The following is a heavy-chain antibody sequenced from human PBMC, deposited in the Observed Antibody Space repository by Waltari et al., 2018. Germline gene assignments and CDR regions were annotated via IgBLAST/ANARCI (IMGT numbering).Heavy chain of an antibody. CDR1: GGSVSDFY. J-gene: IGHJ5*02. D-gene: IGHD3-22*01. CDR2: IHISGRT. CDR3: ARDYDQDWFDP. Sequence: QVQLQESGPGLVRPSETLSLTCTVSGGSVSDFYWTWIRQPAGGGLEWIGRIHISGRTDYHPSLKSRFSMSVDKSKNQFSLKLSSVTAADTAVYYCARDYDQDWFDPWGQGTLGTVSS. V-gene: IGHV4-4*07.